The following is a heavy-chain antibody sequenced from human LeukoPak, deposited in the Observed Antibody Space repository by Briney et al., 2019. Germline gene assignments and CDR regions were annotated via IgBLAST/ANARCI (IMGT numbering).Heavy chain of an antibody. D-gene: IGHD6-6*01. J-gene: IGHJ3*02. Sequence: LGESLKIPCKGSGYSFTSYWIGWVRQMPGKGLEWMGIIYPGDSDNRYSPSFQGQVTISADKSISTAYLQWSSLKASDTAMYCCARPEYWPGDAFDIWGQGTMVTVSS. CDR3: ARPEYWPGDAFDI. V-gene: IGHV5-51*01. CDR2: IYPGDSDN. CDR1: GYSFTSYW.